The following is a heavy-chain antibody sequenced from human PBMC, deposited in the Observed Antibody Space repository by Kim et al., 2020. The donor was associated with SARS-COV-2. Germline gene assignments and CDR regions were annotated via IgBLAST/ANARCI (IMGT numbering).Heavy chain of an antibody. V-gene: IGHV4-34*01. Sequence: SETLSLTCAVYGGSFSGYYWSWIRQPPGKGLEWIGEINHSGSPNYNPSLTSRVTISVDTSNNQFSLKLSSVTAADTAVYYCARLSGSPRTGGQGTLVTVSS. D-gene: IGHD3-10*01. CDR1: GGSFSGYY. J-gene: IGHJ4*02. CDR3: ARLSGSPRT. CDR2: INHSGSP.